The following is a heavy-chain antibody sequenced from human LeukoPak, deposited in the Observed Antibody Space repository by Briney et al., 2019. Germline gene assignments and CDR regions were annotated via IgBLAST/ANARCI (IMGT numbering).Heavy chain of an antibody. CDR1: GFTFSSYA. J-gene: IGHJ3*02. D-gene: IGHD2-2*01. CDR3: ARDSKLGYCSSTSCRKGGAFDI. V-gene: IGHV3-30-3*01. Sequence: GGSLRLSCAASGFTFSSYAMHWVRQAPGKGLEWVAVISYDGSNKYYADSVKGRFTISRDNSKNTLYLQMNSLRAEDTAVYYCARDSKLGYCSSTSCRKGGAFDIWGQGTMVTVSS. CDR2: ISYDGSNK.